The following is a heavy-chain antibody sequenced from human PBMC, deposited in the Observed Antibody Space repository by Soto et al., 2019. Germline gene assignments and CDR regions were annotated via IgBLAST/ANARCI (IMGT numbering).Heavy chain of an antibody. V-gene: IGHV3-23*01. J-gene: IGHJ3*02. CDR1: GFTFSSYA. CDR3: AKDMHFDWPMLGAFDI. CDR2: ISGSGGST. D-gene: IGHD3-9*01. Sequence: GGSLRLSCAASGFTFSSYAMSWVRQAPGKGLEWVSAISGSGGSTYYADSVKGRFTISRDNSKNTLYLQMNSLRAEDTAVYYCAKDMHFDWPMLGAFDIWGQGTMVTVSS.